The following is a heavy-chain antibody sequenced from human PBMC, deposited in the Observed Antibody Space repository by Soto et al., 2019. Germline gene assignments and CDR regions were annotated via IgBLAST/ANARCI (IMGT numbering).Heavy chain of an antibody. J-gene: IGHJ4*02. CDR2: IYYSGST. Sequence: SETLSLTCTVSGGSISSSSYYWGWIRQPPGKGLEWIGSIYYSGSTYYNPSLKSRVTISVDTSKNQFSLKLSSVTAADTAVYYCARGFNFDYFDYWGQATLVTVSS. D-gene: IGHD3-9*01. CDR1: GGSISSSSYY. CDR3: ARGFNFDYFDY. V-gene: IGHV4-39*07.